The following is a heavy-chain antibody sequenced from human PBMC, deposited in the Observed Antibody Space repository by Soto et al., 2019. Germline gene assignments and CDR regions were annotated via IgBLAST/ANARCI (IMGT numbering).Heavy chain of an antibody. Sequence: QVQLVESGGGVVQPGRSLRLSCAASGFTFSSYAMHWVRQAPGKGLELVAVISYDGSNKYYADSVKGRFTISRDNSKNTLYLQMNSLRAEDTAVYYFASAPTTVVTPYYFDYWGQGTLVTVSS. D-gene: IGHD4-17*01. V-gene: IGHV3-30-3*01. CDR2: ISYDGSNK. CDR1: GFTFSSYA. CDR3: ASAPTTVVTPYYFDY. J-gene: IGHJ4*02.